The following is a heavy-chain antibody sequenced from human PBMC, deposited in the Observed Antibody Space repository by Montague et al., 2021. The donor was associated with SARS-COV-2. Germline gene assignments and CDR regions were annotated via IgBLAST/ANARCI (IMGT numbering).Heavy chain of an antibody. D-gene: IGHD3-10*01. CDR2: ISYDGTKT. CDR1: GFTFNTYA. J-gene: IGHJ4*02. Sequence: RLSVATSGFTFNTYALHWVRQTPGKGLEWVAVISYDGTKTYYAASVKGRFTISRDTSKNTVYLQMNSLRVEDTALYYCARERALRYYYGSGIEFWGQGTLVTVSS. V-gene: IGHV3-30*04. CDR3: ARERALRYYYGSGIEF.